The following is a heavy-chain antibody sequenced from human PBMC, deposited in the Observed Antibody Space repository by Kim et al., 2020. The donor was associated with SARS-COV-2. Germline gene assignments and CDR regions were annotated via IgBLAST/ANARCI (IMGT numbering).Heavy chain of an antibody. J-gene: IGHJ4*02. D-gene: IGHD3-3*01. CDR1: GYIFTTYG. CDR3: ARSGGVAIFGVVTASPDY. V-gene: IGHV1-18*01. Sequence: ASVKVSCKASGYIFTTYGITWVRQAPGQGLEWMGWISAYNSDTNYAQKFQGRVTMTADTSTTTAYMDLETLTSDDTAVYYCARSGGVAIFGVVTASPDYWGQGTLVTVSS. CDR2: ISAYNSDT.